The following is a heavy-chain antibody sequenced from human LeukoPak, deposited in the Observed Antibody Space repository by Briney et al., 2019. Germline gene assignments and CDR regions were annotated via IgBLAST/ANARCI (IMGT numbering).Heavy chain of an antibody. CDR2: IGGDGVGK. CDR3: ALLAVASDFDY. J-gene: IGHJ4*02. V-gene: IGHV3-23*01. CDR1: GFIFSNYA. Sequence: AGGSLRLSCVASGFIFSNYAMTWVRQAPGKGLEWVSAIGGDGVGKDYADSVKGRFTISRDNSKNTLYLQMNSLRVEDTGVYYCALLAVASDFDYWGQGALVTVSS. D-gene: IGHD6-19*01.